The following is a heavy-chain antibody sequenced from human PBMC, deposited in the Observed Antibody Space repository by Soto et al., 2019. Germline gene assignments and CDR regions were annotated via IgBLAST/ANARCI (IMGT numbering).Heavy chain of an antibody. CDR2: ISSSSSSYI. CDR1: GFTFSSYS. J-gene: IGHJ6*02. CDR3: ARVWTLFYYGMDV. V-gene: IGHV3-21*01. Sequence: PGGSLRLSCAASGFTFSSYSMNWVRQAPGKGLEWVSSISSSSSSYIYYADSVKGRFTISRDNAKNSLYLQMNSLRAEDTAVYYCARVWTLFYYGMDVWGQGTTVTVSS. D-gene: IGHD3-10*01.